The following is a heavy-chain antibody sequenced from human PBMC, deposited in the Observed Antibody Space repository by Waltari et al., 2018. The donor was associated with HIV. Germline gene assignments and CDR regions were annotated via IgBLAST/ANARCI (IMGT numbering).Heavy chain of an antibody. CDR3: ARGGHEQQPTNY. D-gene: IGHD6-13*01. CDR1: GFTVSCQY. CDR2: IYSGGST. Sequence: EVQLVETGGGLIQPGGSLRLSCAASGFTVSCQYTRGVRQAPGKGLEWVSVIYSGGSTYYADSVKGRFTISRDNSKNTLYLQMNSLRAEDTAVYYCARGGHEQQPTNYWGQGTLVTVSS. J-gene: IGHJ4*02. V-gene: IGHV3-53*02.